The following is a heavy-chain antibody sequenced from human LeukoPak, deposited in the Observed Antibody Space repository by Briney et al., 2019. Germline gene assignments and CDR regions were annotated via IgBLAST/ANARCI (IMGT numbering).Heavy chain of an antibody. CDR3: ARVGYSGYSNYGMDV. D-gene: IGHD5-12*01. V-gene: IGHV1-18*01. CDR2: ISAYNGNT. J-gene: IGHJ6*02. Sequence: ASMKVSCKASGYAFTSYDINWVRQAPGQGLEWMGWISAYNGNTNYAQKLQGRVTMTTDTSTSTAYMELRSLRSDDTAVYYCARVGYSGYSNYGMDVWGQGTTVTVSS. CDR1: GYAFTSYD.